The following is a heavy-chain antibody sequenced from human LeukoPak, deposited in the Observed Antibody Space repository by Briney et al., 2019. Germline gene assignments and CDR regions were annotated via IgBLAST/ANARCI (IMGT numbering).Heavy chain of an antibody. CDR3: ARRDYYGSQSYYWENWFDP. Sequence: RTGESLKISCQGSGYRFTSYWISWVRQMPGKGLEWMGGIDPSDSYTNYSPSFQGHVTISADRSISTAYLQWSSLKASDTAMYYCARRDYYGSQSYYWENWFDPWGQGTLVTVSS. J-gene: IGHJ5*02. V-gene: IGHV5-10-1*01. CDR2: IDPSDSYT. D-gene: IGHD3-10*01. CDR1: GYRFTSYW.